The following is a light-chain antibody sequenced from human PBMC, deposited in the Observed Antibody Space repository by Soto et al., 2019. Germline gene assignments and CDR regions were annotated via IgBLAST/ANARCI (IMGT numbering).Light chain of an antibody. CDR3: QQRQYWPPIT. V-gene: IGKV3D-15*01. Sequence: EIVLTQSPDTLSVSPGERATLSCRASQTVGSNLAWYQQKPGQAPRLLIYGASTRASDTPARFGGSGSGTDFTLTISSLEPEVFAVYYCQQRQYWPPITFGQGTRLEI. CDR1: QTVGSN. J-gene: IGKJ5*01. CDR2: GAS.